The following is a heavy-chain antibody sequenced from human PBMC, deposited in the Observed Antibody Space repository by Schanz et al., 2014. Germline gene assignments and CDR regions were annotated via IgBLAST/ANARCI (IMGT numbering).Heavy chain of an antibody. J-gene: IGHJ4*02. CDR3: ARDRDQWDGNYLDY. D-gene: IGHD1-26*01. V-gene: IGHV1-18*01. CDR2: IGGSDGNT. Sequence: QVQLVQSGGEVKTPGASVKVSCKASGYTFTRSGISWVRQAPGQGLEWMGWIGGSDGNTNFAKQFQGRDTMTTDTSTSTVYMELRSLTSDDSAVYYCARDRDQWDGNYLDYWGQGTLVTVSS. CDR1: GYTFTRSG.